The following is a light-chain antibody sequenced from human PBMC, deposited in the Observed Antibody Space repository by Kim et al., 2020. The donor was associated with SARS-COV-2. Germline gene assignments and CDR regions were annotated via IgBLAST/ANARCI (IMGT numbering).Light chain of an antibody. CDR2: GKN. Sequence: SSELTLDPAVSVALGQTVRITCQGDSLRSYYASWYQQKPGQAPVLVIYGKNNRPSGIPDRFSGSSSGNTASLTITGAQAEDEADYYCNSRDSSGNHVFGTGTKVTVL. CDR3: NSRDSSGNHV. CDR1: SLRSYY. J-gene: IGLJ1*01. V-gene: IGLV3-19*01.